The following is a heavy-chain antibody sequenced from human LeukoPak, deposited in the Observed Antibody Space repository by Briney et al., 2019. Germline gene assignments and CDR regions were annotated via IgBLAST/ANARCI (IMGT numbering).Heavy chain of an antibody. CDR2: IYPGDSDT. CDR3: ARGTSLWFGELLPIDFDY. J-gene: IGHJ4*02. Sequence: GESLKISFEGSGYSFTTYWIAWVRQMPGKGLEWMGIIYPGDSDTRYSPSFRGQVTISADKSISTAYLQWSSLKASDTAMYYCARGTSLWFGELLPIDFDYWGQGTLVTVSS. CDR1: GYSFTTYW. V-gene: IGHV5-51*01. D-gene: IGHD3-10*01.